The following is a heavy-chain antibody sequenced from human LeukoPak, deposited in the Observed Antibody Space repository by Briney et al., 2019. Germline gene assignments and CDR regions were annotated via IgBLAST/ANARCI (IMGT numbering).Heavy chain of an antibody. CDR3: ARLMLWFGELQPADY. J-gene: IGHJ4*02. CDR1: GFTFSSYA. D-gene: IGHD3-10*01. CDR2: ISSSSSYI. V-gene: IGHV3-21*01. Sequence: GGSLRLSCAASGFTFSSYAMSWVRQAPGKGLEWVSSISSSSSYIYYADSVKGRFTISRDNAKNSLYLQMNSLRAEDTAVYYCARLMLWFGELQPADYWGQGTLVTVSS.